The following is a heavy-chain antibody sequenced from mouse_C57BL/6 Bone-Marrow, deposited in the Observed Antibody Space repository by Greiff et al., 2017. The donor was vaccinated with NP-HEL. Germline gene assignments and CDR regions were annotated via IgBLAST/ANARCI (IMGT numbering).Heavy chain of an antibody. D-gene: IGHD1-1*01. CDR3: ARRDYGSRGGFAY. V-gene: IGHV1-63*01. CDR1: GYTFTNYW. J-gene: IGHJ3*01. CDR2: IYPGGGYT. Sequence: VQLQQSGAELVRPGTSVKMSCKASGYTFTNYWIGWAKQRPGHGLEWIGDIYPGGGYTNYNEKFKGKATLTADKSSSTAYMQFSSLTSEDSAIYYCARRDYGSRGGFAYWGQGTLVTVSA.